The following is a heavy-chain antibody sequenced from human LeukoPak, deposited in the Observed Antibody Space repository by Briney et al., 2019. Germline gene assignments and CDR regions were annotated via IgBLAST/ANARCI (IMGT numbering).Heavy chain of an antibody. D-gene: IGHD1-26*01. CDR3: ARDSDSGSHYGWFDP. J-gene: IGHJ5*02. CDR1: GGTFSSYA. CDR2: IIPIFGTA. V-gene: IGHV1-69*01. Sequence: SVKVSCKASGGTFSSYAISWVRQAPGQGLERMGGIIPIFGTANYAQKFQGRVTITADESTSTAYMELSSLRSEDTAVYYCARDSDSGSHYGWFDPWGQGTLVTVSS.